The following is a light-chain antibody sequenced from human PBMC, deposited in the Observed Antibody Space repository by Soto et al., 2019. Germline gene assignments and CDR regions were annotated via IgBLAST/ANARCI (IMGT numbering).Light chain of an antibody. CDR1: QSVSSSY. J-gene: IGKJ1*01. CDR3: QQYGSSPRT. V-gene: IGKV3-20*01. CDR2: GAS. Sequence: IVMTQSPATLSVSPGERATLSCMASQSVSSSYLAWYQQKPGQAPRLLIYGASSRATGIPDRFSGSGSGTDFTLTISRLEPEDFAVYYCQQYGSSPRTFGPGTKVDIK.